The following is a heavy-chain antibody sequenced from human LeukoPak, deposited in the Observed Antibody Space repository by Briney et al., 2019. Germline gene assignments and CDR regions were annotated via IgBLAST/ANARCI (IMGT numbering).Heavy chain of an antibody. J-gene: IGHJ4*02. V-gene: IGHV4-4*02. CDR1: GGPISSTNW. D-gene: IGHD3-10*01. Sequence: SETLSLTCAVSGGPISSTNWWSWVRQPPGKGLEWIGEIFQTGTTNYNPSLKSRVTISVDKSKNQFSLKLNSVTAADTAVYFCARRQDGSGSYYWGQGTLVAVSA. CDR3: ARRQDGSGSYY. CDR2: IFQTGTT.